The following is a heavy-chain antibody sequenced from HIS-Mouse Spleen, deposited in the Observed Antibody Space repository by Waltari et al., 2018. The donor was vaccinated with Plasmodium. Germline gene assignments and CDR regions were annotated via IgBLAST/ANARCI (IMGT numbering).Heavy chain of an antibody. J-gene: IGHJ4*02. CDR1: GGSISSYY. D-gene: IGHD1-26*01. Sequence: QVQLQESGPGLVKPSETLSLTCTVSGGSISSYYWSWIRQPPGKGLEWLGYIYYSGCTNYNPYLNSRVTIQVDTSKNQFSLKLSSGTAADTAVYYCARERRYSGSYYYFDYWGQGTLVTVSS. CDR3: ARERRYSGSYYYFDY. CDR2: IYYSGCT. V-gene: IGHV4-59*01.